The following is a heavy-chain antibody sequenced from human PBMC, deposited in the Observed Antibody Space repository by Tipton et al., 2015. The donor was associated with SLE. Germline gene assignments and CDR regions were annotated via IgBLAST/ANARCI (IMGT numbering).Heavy chain of an antibody. D-gene: IGHD1-26*01. CDR3: AKIGGPDY. J-gene: IGHJ4*02. V-gene: IGHV3-23*03. CDR2: IYSGGST. Sequence: GSLRLSCAASGFTFSSYAMSWVHQAPGKGLEWVSVIYSGGSTYYADSVKGRFTISRDNSKNTLYLQMNSLRAEDTAVYYCAKIGGPDYWGQGTLVTVSS. CDR1: GFTFSSYA.